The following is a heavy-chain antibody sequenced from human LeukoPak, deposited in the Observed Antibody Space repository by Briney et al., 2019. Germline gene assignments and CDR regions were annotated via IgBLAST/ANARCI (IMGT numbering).Heavy chain of an antibody. CDR3: ARGFWSGSPFGAFDI. CDR2: ISSSSSYI. J-gene: IGHJ3*02. Sequence: KPGGSLRLSCAASGFTFSSYSMNWVRQAPGKGLEWVSSISSSSSYIYYADSVKGRFTISRDNAKNSLYLQMNSLRAEDTAVYYCARGFWSGSPFGAFDIWGQGTMVTVSS. D-gene: IGHD3-3*01. CDR1: GFTFSSYS. V-gene: IGHV3-21*01.